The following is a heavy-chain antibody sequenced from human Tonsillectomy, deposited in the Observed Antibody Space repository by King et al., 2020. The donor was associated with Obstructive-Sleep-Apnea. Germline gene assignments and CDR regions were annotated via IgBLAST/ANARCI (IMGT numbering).Heavy chain of an antibody. D-gene: IGHD3-22*01. CDR2: ISSSGSTI. CDR3: ARAYDSSGYYRYYFDY. V-gene: IGHV3-11*01. J-gene: IGHJ4*02. Sequence: HVQLVESGGGLVKPGGFLRLSCAASGFTFSDYYMSWIRQAPGKGLEGVSYISSSGSTIYYADSVKGRFTISRDNAKNSLYLQMNSLRAEDTAVYYCARAYDSSGYYRYYFDYWGQGTLVTVSS. CDR1: GFTFSDYY.